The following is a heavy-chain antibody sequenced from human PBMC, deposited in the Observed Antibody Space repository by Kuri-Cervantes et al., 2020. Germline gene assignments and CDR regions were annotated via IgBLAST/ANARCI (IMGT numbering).Heavy chain of an antibody. V-gene: IGHV4-39*07. CDR1: GGSISSSSYY. D-gene: IGHD6-19*01. Sequence: SETLSLTCTVSGGSISSSSYYWGWIRQPPGKGLEWIGSIYYSGSTYYNPSLKSRVTISVDTSKNQFSLKLSSVTAADTAVYYCARAVAVAGMGPQFDYWGQGTLVTVSS. J-gene: IGHJ4*02. CDR3: ARAVAVAGMGPQFDY. CDR2: IYYSGST.